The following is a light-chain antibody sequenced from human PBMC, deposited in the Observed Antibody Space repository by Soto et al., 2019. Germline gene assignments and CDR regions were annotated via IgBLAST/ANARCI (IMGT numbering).Light chain of an antibody. CDR2: TAS. Sequence: IQMTQSPSTVSASVGDRVAITCRASQSIGIWLAWYQQKPGKAPRFLIYTASTLLGGVPSRFSGSGSGTEFTLTTSSRQPDDFATYYCQQYRDYSWTFGQGTKVEIK. J-gene: IGKJ1*01. V-gene: IGKV1-5*03. CDR1: QSIGIW. CDR3: QQYRDYSWT.